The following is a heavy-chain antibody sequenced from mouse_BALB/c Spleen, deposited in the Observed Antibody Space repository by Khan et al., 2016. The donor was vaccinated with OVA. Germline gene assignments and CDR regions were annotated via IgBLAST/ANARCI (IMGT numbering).Heavy chain of an antibody. D-gene: IGHD1-1*01. J-gene: IGHJ2*01. Sequence: EVQLQESGPGLVKPSQSLSLTCTVTGYSITSDYAWNWIRQFPGNKLEWMGFISYSGNTNYNPSLTSRISITRDTSKNQFFLQLNSVTTEDTATYYWARVYGGDFDYWGQGTTLTVSS. CDR2: ISYSGNT. CDR3: ARVYGGDFDY. V-gene: IGHV3-2*02. CDR1: GYSITSDYA.